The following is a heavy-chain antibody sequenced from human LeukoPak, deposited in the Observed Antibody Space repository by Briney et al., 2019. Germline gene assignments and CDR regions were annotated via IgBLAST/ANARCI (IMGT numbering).Heavy chain of an antibody. J-gene: IGHJ4*02. CDR3: ARVLGYFEWLLYYFDY. Sequence: PGGSLRLSCAASGFTFSSYAMSWVRQAPGKGLEWVSSISSSSSYIYYADSVKGRFTISRENAKNSLYLQMNSLRAEDTAVYYCARVLGYFEWLLYYFDYWGQGTLVTVSS. CDR2: ISSSSSYI. D-gene: IGHD3-9*01. CDR1: GFTFSSYA. V-gene: IGHV3-21*01.